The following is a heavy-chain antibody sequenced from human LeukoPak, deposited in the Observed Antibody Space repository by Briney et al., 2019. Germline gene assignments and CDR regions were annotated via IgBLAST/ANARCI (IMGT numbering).Heavy chain of an antibody. CDR2: TSYSGDT. D-gene: IGHD6-13*01. J-gene: IGHJ1*01. CDR1: GDSISSYY. V-gene: IGHV4-59*12. Sequence: PSETLSLTCTVSGDSISSYYWSWIRQPPGKGLEWIGYTSYSGDTNYNPSLKSRVTMSVDTSKNQFSLKLSSVTAADTAVYYCARPLRRVSRSGYFQHWGQGTLVTVSS. CDR3: ARPLRRVSRSGYFQH.